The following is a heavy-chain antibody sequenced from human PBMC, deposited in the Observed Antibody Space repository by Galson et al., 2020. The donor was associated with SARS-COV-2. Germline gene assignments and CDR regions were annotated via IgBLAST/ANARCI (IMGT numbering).Heavy chain of an antibody. CDR1: GFSLSTSGVG. Sequence: SGPTLVKPTQTLTLTCTFSGFSLSTSGVGVGWIRQPPGKALEWLALIYWDEGKRYSPSLKSRLTITKDTSKNQVVLTMTNMGPVDTATYYCARSYYESGPGPFDPWGQGTLVTVSS. J-gene: IGHJ5*02. CDR3: ARSYYESGPGPFDP. D-gene: IGHD3-22*01. V-gene: IGHV2-5*02. CDR2: IYWDEGK.